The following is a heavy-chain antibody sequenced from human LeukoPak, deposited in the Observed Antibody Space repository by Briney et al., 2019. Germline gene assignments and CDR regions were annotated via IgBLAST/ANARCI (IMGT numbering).Heavy chain of an antibody. CDR3: ATDGSVYYMDV. CDR1: GFTGFTFSRYG. J-gene: IGHJ6*03. D-gene: IGHD1-1*01. CDR2: IRPDGRNI. V-gene: IGHV3-30*02. Sequence: PGGSLRLSCAASGFTGFTFSRYGMHWVRQTPGKGLEWVAFIRPDGRNIQYADSVKGRFTISRDSSKNTLYLQMNSLRAEDTAVYHCATDGSVYYMDVWGKGTTVTISS.